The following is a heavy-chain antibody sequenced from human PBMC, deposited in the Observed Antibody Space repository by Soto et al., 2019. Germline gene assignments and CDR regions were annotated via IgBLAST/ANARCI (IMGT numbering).Heavy chain of an antibody. Sequence: ETLSLTCTVSGGSISSSSYYWGWIRQPPGKGLEWIGSIYYSGSTYYNPSLKSRVTISINTSKNQFSLKLSSVTAADTAVYYCARMTTVVTPRTYYCDYWGQGALVTVSS. CDR1: GGSISSSSYY. J-gene: IGHJ4*02. V-gene: IGHV4-39*01. D-gene: IGHD4-17*01. CDR3: ARMTTVVTPRTYYCDY. CDR2: IYYSGST.